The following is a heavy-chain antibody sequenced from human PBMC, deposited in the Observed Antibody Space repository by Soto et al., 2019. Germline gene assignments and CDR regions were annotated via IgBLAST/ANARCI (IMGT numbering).Heavy chain of an antibody. CDR2: IIPIFGGA. CDR3: ARDGDYRYQDGTTEYFGMDV. Sequence: VQVVQPEAEAKRPGSSVKLSCRVSGVTFSNAAFSWVRQAPGQGLEWMGGIIPIFGGAKYAQKFQARVKITADELTDVVYIEVNSLRIDDTAVYFCARDGDYRYQDGTTEYFGMDVWGQGTTLTVSS. J-gene: IGHJ6*02. V-gene: IGHV1-69*01. D-gene: IGHD3-16*02. CDR1: GVTFSNAA.